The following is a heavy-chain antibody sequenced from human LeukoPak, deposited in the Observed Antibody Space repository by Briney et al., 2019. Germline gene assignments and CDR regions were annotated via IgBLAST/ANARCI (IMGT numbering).Heavy chain of an antibody. J-gene: IGHJ4*02. V-gene: IGHV3-53*01. CDR3: ARDRAVAGTHFDY. Sequence: PGGSLRLSCAASGFTVSSNYMSWVRQAPGKGLEWVSVIYSGGSTYYADSVKGRFTISRDNAKNSLYLQMNSLRAEDTAVYYCARDRAVAGTHFDYWGQGTLVTVSS. D-gene: IGHD6-19*01. CDR1: GFTVSSNY. CDR2: IYSGGST.